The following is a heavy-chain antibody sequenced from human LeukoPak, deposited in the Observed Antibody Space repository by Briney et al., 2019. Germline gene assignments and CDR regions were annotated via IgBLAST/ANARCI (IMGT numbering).Heavy chain of an antibody. CDR1: GFTFSSHG. J-gene: IGHJ4*02. Sequence: GGSLRLSCAASGFTFSSHGMNWVRQAPGKGLEWVSGISPNGVITYYADSVKGRFTISRDNSKGTVYLQMNSLIPEDTAVYYCAKDDAWLQYGNWGRGTLVTVSS. CDR2: ISPNGVIT. CDR3: AKDDAWLQYGN. V-gene: IGHV3-23*01. D-gene: IGHD5-24*01.